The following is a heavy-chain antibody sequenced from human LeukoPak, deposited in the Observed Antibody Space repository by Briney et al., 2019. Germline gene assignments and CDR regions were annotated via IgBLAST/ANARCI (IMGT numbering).Heavy chain of an antibody. CDR3: ARDRRNDYFDY. J-gene: IGHJ4*02. CDR2: ISYDGSSK. CDR1: GFTFSSYG. Sequence: PGRSLRLSCAASGFTFSSYGMHWVRQAPGKGLEWVAVISYDGSSKYFADSVKGRFTISRDNSKNTLYLQMNSLRAEDTAVYYCARDRRNDYFDYWGQGTLVTVSS. V-gene: IGHV3-30*19. D-gene: IGHD2-8*01.